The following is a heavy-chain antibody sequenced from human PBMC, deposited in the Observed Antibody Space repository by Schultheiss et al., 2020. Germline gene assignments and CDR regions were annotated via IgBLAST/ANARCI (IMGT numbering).Heavy chain of an antibody. Sequence: SATLSLTCTVSGGSINDYYWSWIRQPPGKGLEWIGFISFSGNTNYNPSLKSRVTISIDTSKNQFSLTLTSVTTADTAVYYCARDQALVPPREWPFYYGLDVWGQGTTVTVSS. CDR2: ISFSGNT. CDR1: GGSINDYY. V-gene: IGHV4-59*01. D-gene: IGHD3-3*01. CDR3: ARDQALVPPREWPFYYGLDV. J-gene: IGHJ6*02.